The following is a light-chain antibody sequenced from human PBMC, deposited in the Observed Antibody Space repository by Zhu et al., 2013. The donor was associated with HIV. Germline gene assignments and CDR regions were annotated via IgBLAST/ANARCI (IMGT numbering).Light chain of an antibody. CDR2: GKS. CDR1: SLRSFY. CDR3: NSWDSSGHQYV. J-gene: IGLJ1*01. V-gene: IGLV3-19*02. Sequence: SSELTQDPTVSVALGQTVRITCQGDSLRSFYASWYQQKPGQAPVRVLYGKSNRPSGIPDRFSGSSSGNTASLTITGAQAEDEADYYCNSWDSSGHQYVFGTGTKVTVL.